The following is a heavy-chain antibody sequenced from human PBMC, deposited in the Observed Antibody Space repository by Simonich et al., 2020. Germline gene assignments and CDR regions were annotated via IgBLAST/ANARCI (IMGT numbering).Heavy chain of an antibody. D-gene: IGHD1-1*01. CDR1: GGSFSGYY. J-gene: IGHJ6*02. CDR2: INHSGST. V-gene: IGHV4-34*01. CDR3: ARHRLVDGTTGTTGVDYYYGMDV. Sequence: QVQLQQWGAGLLKPSETLSLTCAVYGGSFSGYYWSSIRQPPVSGLGWLGEINHSGSTNYYPSLNSRVTISVDTSKNQFSLKLSSVTAADTAVYYCARHRLVDGTTGTTGVDYYYGMDVWGQGTTVTVSS.